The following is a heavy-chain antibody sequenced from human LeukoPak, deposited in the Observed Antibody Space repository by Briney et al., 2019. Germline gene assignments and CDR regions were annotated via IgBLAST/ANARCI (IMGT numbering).Heavy chain of an antibody. CDR1: GGSISSYY. CDR3: ARGLHGYTYGYVPWELYYYMDV. J-gene: IGHJ6*03. D-gene: IGHD5-18*01. V-gene: IGHV4-59*08. CDR2: IYYSGST. Sequence: SETLSLTCTVSGGSISSYYWNWIRQPPGKGLEWIGCIYYSGSTNYNPSFKSRVTISVDTSKNQFSLKMSSVSAADTAVYYCARGLHGYTYGYVPWELYYYMDVWGKGTTVTISS.